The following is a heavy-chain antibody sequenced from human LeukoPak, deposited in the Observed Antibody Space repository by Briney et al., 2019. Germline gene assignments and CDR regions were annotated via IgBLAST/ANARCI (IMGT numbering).Heavy chain of an antibody. Sequence: SETLSLTCTVSGGSISSYYWSWIRQTPGNGLEWIGHIYYSGSTNYNLSLKSRVTIAIDTSKNQFSLNLRSVTAADTAVYYCARASGSGTYYWGQGTLVTVSS. J-gene: IGHJ4*02. CDR2: IYYSGST. D-gene: IGHD6-19*01. CDR3: ARASGSGTYY. V-gene: IGHV4-59*01. CDR1: GGSISSYY.